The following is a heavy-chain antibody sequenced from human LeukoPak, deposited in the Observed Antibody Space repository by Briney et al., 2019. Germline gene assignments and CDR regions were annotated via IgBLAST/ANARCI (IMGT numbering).Heavy chain of an antibody. J-gene: IGHJ4*02. CDR2: ISDGGSRT. CDR1: GFSFSSYA. V-gene: IGHV3-23*01. CDR3: ARDLTVWGSPVI. D-gene: IGHD3-16*01. Sequence: TGGSLRLSCAASGFSFSSYAVSWVRQAPGRGLEWVSGISDGGSRTYYADSVKGRFTISRDNSKNTLYLQMNRLRAEDTAVYYCARDLTVWGSPVIWGQGTLVTVSS.